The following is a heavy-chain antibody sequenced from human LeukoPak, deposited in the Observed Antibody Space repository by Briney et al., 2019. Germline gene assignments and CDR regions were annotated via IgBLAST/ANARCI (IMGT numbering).Heavy chain of an antibody. Sequence: GGSLRLSCAASGFTFSSYEMNWVRQAPGKGLEWVSYISSSSSTIYYADSVKGRFTISRDNAKNSLYLQMNSPSAEDSAVYYCARALLWFGREDDCWGQGTLVTVSS. J-gene: IGHJ4*02. CDR2: ISSSSSTI. V-gene: IGHV3-48*03. CDR3: ARALLWFGREDDC. CDR1: GFTFSSYE. D-gene: IGHD3-10*01.